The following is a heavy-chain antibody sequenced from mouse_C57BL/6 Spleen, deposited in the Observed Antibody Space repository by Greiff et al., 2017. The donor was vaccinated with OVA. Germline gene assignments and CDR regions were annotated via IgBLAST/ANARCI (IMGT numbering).Heavy chain of an antibody. CDR1: GYAFSSSW. V-gene: IGHV1-82*01. Sequence: VQLQPSGPELVKPGASVKISCKASGYAFSSSWMNWVKPRPGKGLEWIGRIYPGDGGTNYNGKFKGKATLTADKSSSTAYMQLSSLTSEDSAVYFCARKGEYYFDYWGQGTTLTVSS. J-gene: IGHJ2*01. CDR3: ARKGEYYFDY. CDR2: IYPGDGGT.